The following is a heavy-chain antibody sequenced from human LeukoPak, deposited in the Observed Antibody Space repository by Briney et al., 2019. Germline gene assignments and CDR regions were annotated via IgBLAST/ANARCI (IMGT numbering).Heavy chain of an antibody. CDR3: AKEDHDSETYRGFDY. CDR1: GFTFSSYG. Sequence: GGSLRLSCAASGFTFSSYGIHWVRQAPGKGLEWVAHISYDENNKFYADSVKGRFTISRDNSKNTLYLQMNSLRPEDTAVYYCAKEDHDSETYRGFDYWGQGALVTVSS. CDR2: ISYDENNK. V-gene: IGHV3-30*18. D-gene: IGHD3-10*01. J-gene: IGHJ4*02.